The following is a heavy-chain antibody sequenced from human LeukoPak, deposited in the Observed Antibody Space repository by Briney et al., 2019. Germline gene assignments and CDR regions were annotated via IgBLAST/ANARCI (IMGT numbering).Heavy chain of an antibody. Sequence: GRSLRLPCAASGFTFSSYAMHWVRQAPGKGLEWVAVISYDGSNKYYADSVKGRFTISRDNSKNTLYLQMNSLRAEDTAVYYCARGLYYYDSSGYDYFDYWGQGTLVTVSS. CDR1: GFTFSSYA. CDR3: ARGLYYYDSSGYDYFDY. V-gene: IGHV3-30*01. J-gene: IGHJ4*02. CDR2: ISYDGSNK. D-gene: IGHD3-22*01.